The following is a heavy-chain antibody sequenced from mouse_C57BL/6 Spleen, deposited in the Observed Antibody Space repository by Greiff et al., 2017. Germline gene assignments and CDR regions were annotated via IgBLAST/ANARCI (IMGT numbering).Heavy chain of an antibody. CDR2: IHPNSGST. CDR3: ARSFDSAWFAY. V-gene: IGHV1-64*01. CDR1: GYTFTSYW. D-gene: IGHD2-4*01. Sequence: QVQLQQPGAELVKPGASVKLSCKASGYTFTSYWMHWVKQRPGQGLEWIGMIHPNSGSTNYNEKFKSKATLTVDKSSSTAYMQLSSLTSEDSAVYYWARSFDSAWFAYWGQGTLVTVSA. J-gene: IGHJ3*01.